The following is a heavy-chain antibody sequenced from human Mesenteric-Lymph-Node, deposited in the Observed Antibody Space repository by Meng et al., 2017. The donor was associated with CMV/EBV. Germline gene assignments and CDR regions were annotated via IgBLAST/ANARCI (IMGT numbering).Heavy chain of an antibody. V-gene: IGHV1-2*02. CDR3: ARDLYWQQLATGGY. Sequence: ASVKVSCKASGYTFTSNDINWVRQAPGQGLEYMGWINPDSGGTNSAQKFQGRVIMTRDTSISTAYMELSSLTSDDTALYYCARDLYWQQLATGGYWGQGSLVTVSS. D-gene: IGHD6-13*01. CDR2: INPDSGGT. J-gene: IGHJ4*02. CDR1: GYTFTSND.